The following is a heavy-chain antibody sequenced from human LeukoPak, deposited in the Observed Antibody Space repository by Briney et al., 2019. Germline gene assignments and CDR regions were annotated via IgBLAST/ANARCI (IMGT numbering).Heavy chain of an antibody. V-gene: IGHV3-66*02. D-gene: IGHD2-2*01. CDR2: IYSGGST. CDR3: ARDRGGYCSSTSCYRPDAFDI. J-gene: IGHJ3*02. Sequence: GESLKISCAASGFTVSTNYMSWFRQAPGKGLEWVSVIYSGGSTYYADSVKGRFTISRDNSKNTLYLQMSSLRAEDTAVYYCARDRGGYCSSTSCYRPDAFDIWGQGTMVTVSS. CDR1: GFTVSTNY.